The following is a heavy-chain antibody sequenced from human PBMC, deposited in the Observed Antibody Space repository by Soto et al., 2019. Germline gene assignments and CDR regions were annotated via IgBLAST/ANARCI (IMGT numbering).Heavy chain of an antibody. CDR2: IFSSGST. J-gene: IGHJ4*02. Sequence: SETLSLTCTVSGGSINTFYWSWVRQPAGKGLEWIRRIFSSGSTSFNPSLESRVAMSVDTSKNHFSLNLSSVTAADMAVYYCAREGSYSAYNFAHGIQLWSFDFWGQGALVTVSS. CDR1: GGSINTFY. CDR3: AREGSYSAYNFAHGIQLWSFDF. V-gene: IGHV4-4*07. D-gene: IGHD5-12*01.